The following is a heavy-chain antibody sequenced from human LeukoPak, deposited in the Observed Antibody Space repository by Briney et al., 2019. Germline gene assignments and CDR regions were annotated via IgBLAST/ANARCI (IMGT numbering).Heavy chain of an antibody. J-gene: IGHJ4*02. D-gene: IGHD1-7*01. Sequence: SETLSLTCAVYGGSFSGYYWSWIRQPPGKGPEWIGEINHSGSTNYNPSLKSRVTISVDTSKNQFSLKLSSVTAADTAVYYCAGLTGTMSDWGQGTLVTVSS. CDR2: INHSGST. V-gene: IGHV4-34*01. CDR1: GGSFSGYY. CDR3: AGLTGTMSD.